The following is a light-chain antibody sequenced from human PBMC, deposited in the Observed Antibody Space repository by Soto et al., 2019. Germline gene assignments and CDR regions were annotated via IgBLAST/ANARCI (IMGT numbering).Light chain of an antibody. J-gene: IGKJ4*02. V-gene: IGKV1-6*01. CDR3: LQDYNCPRT. Sequence: AIQMTQSPSSLSASVGDRVTITCRASQGIRNDLGWYQQKPGEAPKLLIYAASSLQSGVPSRFSGSRSGTDFTLTISSLQPEDFATYYCLQDYNCPRTFGGGTKVDIK. CDR2: AAS. CDR1: QGIRND.